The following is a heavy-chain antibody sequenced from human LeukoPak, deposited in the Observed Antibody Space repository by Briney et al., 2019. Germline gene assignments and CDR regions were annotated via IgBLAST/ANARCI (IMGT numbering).Heavy chain of an antibody. CDR2: IYYSGST. Sequence: PSETLSLTCTVSGGSISGYYWSWIRQPPGKGLEWIGYIYYSGSTNYNPSLKSRVTISVDTSKNQFSLKLSSVPAADTAVYYCARHMFYYDSSGYYTPGYFDYWGQGTPVTVSS. D-gene: IGHD3-22*01. V-gene: IGHV4-59*08. CDR1: GGSISGYY. J-gene: IGHJ4*02. CDR3: ARHMFYYDSSGYYTPGYFDY.